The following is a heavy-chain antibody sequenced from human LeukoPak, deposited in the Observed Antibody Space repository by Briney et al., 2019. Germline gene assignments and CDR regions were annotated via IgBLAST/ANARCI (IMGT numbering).Heavy chain of an antibody. V-gene: IGHV3-33*01. D-gene: IGHD3-9*01. CDR3: ARDAYDILTGYKDFDY. Sequence: GRSLRLSCAASGFKFRSYGMHWVRQAPGKGLEWVAVVWYDETNKYYADSVKGRFTISRDSSKNTLYLQMNSLRAEDTAVYYCARDAYDILTGYKDFDYWGQGTLVTVSS. CDR2: VWYDETNK. CDR1: GFKFRSYG. J-gene: IGHJ4*02.